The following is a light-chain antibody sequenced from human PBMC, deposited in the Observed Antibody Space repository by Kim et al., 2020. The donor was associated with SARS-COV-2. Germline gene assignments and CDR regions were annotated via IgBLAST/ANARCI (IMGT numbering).Light chain of an antibody. CDR1: QTVSNY. Sequence: EIVLTQSPGTLSLSPGQRATLSCRASQTVSNYLAWYQQKFGQAPRLLIYGASNRASGIPDRFSGSGSGTDFTLTISRLEPEDFAVYYCQQYGSSPSTFGRGTKVDIK. V-gene: IGKV3-20*01. CDR2: GAS. CDR3: QQYGSSPST. J-gene: IGKJ1*01.